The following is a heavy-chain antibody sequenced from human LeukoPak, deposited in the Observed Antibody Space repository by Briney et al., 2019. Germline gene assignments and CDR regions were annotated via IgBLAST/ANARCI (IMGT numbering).Heavy chain of an antibody. J-gene: IGHJ5*02. Sequence: ASVKVSCKASGGTFSSYAISWVRQAPGQGLEWMGGIIPIFGTANYAQKFQGRVTMTRDTSISTAYMELSSLRSDDMAVYYCAREGEDSDDTNWFDPWGQGTLVTVSS. D-gene: IGHD3-10*01. CDR3: AREGEDSDDTNWFDP. V-gene: IGHV1-69*05. CDR2: IIPIFGTA. CDR1: GGTFSSYA.